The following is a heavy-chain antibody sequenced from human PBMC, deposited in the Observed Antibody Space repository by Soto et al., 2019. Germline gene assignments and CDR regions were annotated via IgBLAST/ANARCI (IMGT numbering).Heavy chain of an antibody. CDR3: ARVESVRCYERCPVGGDFYQFGMDV. CDR1: GFTFSGFD. J-gene: IGHJ6*02. V-gene: IGHV3-13*01. CDR2: IGTAGDT. Sequence: EVQLVESGGNWVQPGGSLRLSCEASGFTFSGFDMHWVRQPTGKGLEWVSSIGTAGDTYYAVSVKGRFTISRDNAKNSLSLQMNSLRAGDMAVYFCARVESVRCYERCPVGGDFYQFGMDVWGQGTTVTVSS. D-gene: IGHD2-2*01.